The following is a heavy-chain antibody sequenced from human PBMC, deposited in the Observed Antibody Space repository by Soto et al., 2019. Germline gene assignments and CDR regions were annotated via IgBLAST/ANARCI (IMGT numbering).Heavy chain of an antibody. D-gene: IGHD2-21*01. CDR2: MNMDGNRI. CDR3: VRGDGDRYDGHGHLGRH. V-gene: IGHV3-74*01. J-gene: IGHJ4*02. CDR1: GFTFSSYW. Sequence: EVQLVESGGGLVQPGGSLRLSCAASGFTFSSYWMHWVRQAPGKGLEWVSRMNMDGNRISYVDSVKGRCTISRDNAKNTFYMEMNSARVEDTAVYDCVRGDGDRYDGHGHLGRHWGQGSLVSVSS.